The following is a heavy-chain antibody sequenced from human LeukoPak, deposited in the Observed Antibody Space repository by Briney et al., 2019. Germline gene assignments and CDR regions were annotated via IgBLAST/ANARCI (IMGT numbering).Heavy chain of an antibody. CDR2: ISAYNGNT. J-gene: IGHJ4*02. D-gene: IGHD3-9*01. CDR1: GYTFTSYG. CDR3: ARVVFHHDILTGYYKPLYFDY. Sequence: ASVKVSCKASGYTFTSYGISWVRQAPGQGLEWMGWISAYNGNTNYAQKLQGRVTMTTDTSMSTAYMELRSLRSDDTAVYYCARVVFHHDILTGYYKPLYFDYWGQGTLVTVSS. V-gene: IGHV1-18*01.